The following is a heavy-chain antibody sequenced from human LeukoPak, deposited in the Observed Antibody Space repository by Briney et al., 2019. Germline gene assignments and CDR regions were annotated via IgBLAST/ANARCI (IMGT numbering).Heavy chain of an antibody. CDR3: ARIVVSPYGDYEDY. J-gene: IGHJ4*02. CDR1: GGSINSYY. D-gene: IGHD2-21*01. CDR2: IYYTGST. V-gene: IGHV4-59*01. Sequence: PSETLSLTCSVSGGSINSYYWSWIRQPPGKGLEWIGNIYYTGSTYYSPSFKSRVTISADTSKNQFSLRLSSVTAADTAVYYRARIVVSPYGDYEDYWGQGTLVTVSS.